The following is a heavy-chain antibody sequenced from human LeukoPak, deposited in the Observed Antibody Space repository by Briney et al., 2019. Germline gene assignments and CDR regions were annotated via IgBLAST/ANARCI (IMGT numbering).Heavy chain of an antibody. D-gene: IGHD3-22*01. CDR2: IKSDGST. CDR3: ARAPSEIGGYYPEYFRH. Sequence: GGSLRLSCAASGFTFSSYWMHWVRQAPGKGLVWVSRIKSDGSTNYADSVKGRFTISRDNAKNTVSLQMNTLRAEDTGVYYCARAPSEIGGYYPEYFRHWGQGTLVTVSS. V-gene: IGHV3-74*01. J-gene: IGHJ1*01. CDR1: GFTFSSYW.